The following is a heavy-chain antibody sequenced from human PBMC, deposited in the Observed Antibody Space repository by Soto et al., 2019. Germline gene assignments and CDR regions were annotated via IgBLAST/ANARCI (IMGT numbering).Heavy chain of an antibody. V-gene: IGHV4-59*01. Sequence: QVQLQESGPGLVKSSETLSLTCTVSGGSINNYYWTWIRQPPGKGLEWIGYVYYTGSTSYNPSLKSRVTISLDTSMNQFSLTLNSVTAADTAMYFCARYSPTKKSYDSNPGWFDPWGQGTLVAVSS. J-gene: IGHJ5*02. CDR2: VYYTGST. CDR3: ARYSPTKKSYDSNPGWFDP. D-gene: IGHD3-22*01. CDR1: GGSINNYY.